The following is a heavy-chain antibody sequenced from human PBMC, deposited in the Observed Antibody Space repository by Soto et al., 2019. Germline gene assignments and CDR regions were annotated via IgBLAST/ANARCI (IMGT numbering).Heavy chain of an antibody. CDR3: ARVYESFGMDV. CDR1: GGCISSYD. Sequence: XASLSLTCTVCGGCISSYDWSWIRQPPGKGLEWIGYIYYSGSTNYNPSLKSRVTISVDTSKNQFSLKLSSVTAADTAVYYCARVYESFGMDVWGQGTTVTVSS. D-gene: IGHD5-12*01. V-gene: IGHV4-59*01. J-gene: IGHJ6*02. CDR2: IYYSGST.